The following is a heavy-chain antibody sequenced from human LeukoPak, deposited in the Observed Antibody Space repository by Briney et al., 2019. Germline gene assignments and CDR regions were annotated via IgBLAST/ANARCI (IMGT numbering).Heavy chain of an antibody. CDR1: GFTFSSYA. D-gene: IGHD4-11*01. CDR2: ISYDGSNK. J-gene: IGHJ6*02. CDR3: AKDNSALYYYYGMDV. Sequence: PGRSLRLSCAASGFTFSSYAMHWVRQAPGKGLEWVAVISYDGSNKYYADSVKGRFTISRDNSENTLYLQMNSLRAEDTAVYYCAKDNSALYYYYGMDVWGQGTTVTVSS. V-gene: IGHV3-30*18.